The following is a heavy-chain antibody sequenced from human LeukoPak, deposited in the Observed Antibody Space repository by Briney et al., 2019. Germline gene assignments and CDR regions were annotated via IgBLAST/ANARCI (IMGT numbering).Heavy chain of an antibody. J-gene: IGHJ4*02. CDR1: GGSISSSNW. CDR3: ARAGGSSDY. Sequence: SSETLSLTCGVSGGSISSSNWWTWVRPPPGKGLEWIGEIYHSGSTNYNPTLKSRVTISVDKSKNQSSLKLSSVADADTAIYNCARAGGSSDYWGQGTLVTVSS. CDR2: IYHSGST. D-gene: IGHD2-15*01. V-gene: IGHV4-4*02.